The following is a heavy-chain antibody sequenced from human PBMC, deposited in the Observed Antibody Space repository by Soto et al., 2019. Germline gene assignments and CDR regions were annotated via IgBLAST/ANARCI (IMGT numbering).Heavy chain of an antibody. CDR2: IWYDGSNK. J-gene: IGHJ5*02. Sequence: GGSLRLSCAASGFTFSSYGMYWVRQAPGKGLEWVTAIWYDGSNKYYADSVQGRFTISRDNSKNTVYLQMKSLRAEDTAVYYCARDRGFGGGHSLDGVFWFDPWGQGTLVTVSS. V-gene: IGHV3-33*01. D-gene: IGHD3-10*01. CDR1: GFTFSSYG. CDR3: ARDRGFGGGHSLDGVFWFDP.